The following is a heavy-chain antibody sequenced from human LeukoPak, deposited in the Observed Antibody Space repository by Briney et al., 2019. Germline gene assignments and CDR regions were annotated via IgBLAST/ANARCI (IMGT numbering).Heavy chain of an antibody. CDR2: ISSSSSYI. J-gene: IGHJ1*01. V-gene: IGHV3-21*01. CDR1: RFTFSSYS. D-gene: IGHD3-22*01. Sequence: PGGSLRLSCAASRFTFSSYSMNWVRQAPGKGLEWVSSISSSSSYIYYADSVKGRFTISRDNAKNSLYLQMNSLRAEDTAVYYCATYSSLNRREFQYWGQGTLLTVSS. CDR3: ATYSSLNRREFQY.